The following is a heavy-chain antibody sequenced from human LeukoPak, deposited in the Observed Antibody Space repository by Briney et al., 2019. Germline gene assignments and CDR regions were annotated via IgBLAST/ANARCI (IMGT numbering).Heavy chain of an antibody. CDR1: GFTFSFYA. V-gene: IGHV3-23*01. Sequence: GGSLRLSCAASGFTFSFYAMSWVRQAPGKGLEWVSAISGSGGSTNYADSVKGRFTISRDNSKNTLYLQMNGLRAEDTAVYYYAKWRVLWFGELSFHLDAMDVWGQGTTVTVSS. CDR3: AKWRVLWFGELSFHLDAMDV. CDR2: ISGSGGST. D-gene: IGHD3-10*01. J-gene: IGHJ6*02.